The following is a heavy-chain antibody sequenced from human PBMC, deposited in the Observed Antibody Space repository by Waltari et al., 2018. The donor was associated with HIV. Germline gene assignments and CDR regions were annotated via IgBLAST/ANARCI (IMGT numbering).Heavy chain of an antibody. Sequence: EVQLLESGGGLVQPGGSLRLSCAASGFTFSSYAMSWVRQAPGKGLEWVSAISGSGGSTYYADSVKGRFTISRDNSKNTLYLQMNSLRAEDTAVYYCAKLTIFGVVIMGDFDYWGQGTLVTVSS. J-gene: IGHJ4*02. CDR1: GFTFSSYA. V-gene: IGHV3-23*01. D-gene: IGHD3-3*01. CDR3: AKLTIFGVVIMGDFDY. CDR2: ISGSGGST.